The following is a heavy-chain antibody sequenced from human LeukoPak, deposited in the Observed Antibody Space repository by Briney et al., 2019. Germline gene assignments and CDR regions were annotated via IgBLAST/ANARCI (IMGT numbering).Heavy chain of an antibody. CDR2: IWFDGSNR. V-gene: IGHV3-33*01. D-gene: IGHD5-12*01. CDR1: GFTFSGHG. CDR3: ARERPPRRAYSGYDYDY. J-gene: IGHJ4*02. Sequence: GGSLRLSCAASGFTFSGHGMHWVRQAPGKGLEGVAVIWFDGSNRYYADYVKGRFTISRDDSKNTVYLQMNSLRPEDTAVYFCARERPPRRAYSGYDYDYWGQGTQVSV.